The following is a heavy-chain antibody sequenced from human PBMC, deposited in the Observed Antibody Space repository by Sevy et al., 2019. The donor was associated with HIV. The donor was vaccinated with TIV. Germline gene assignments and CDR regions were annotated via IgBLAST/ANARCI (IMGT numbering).Heavy chain of an antibody. CDR1: GFTFGDYA. CDR3: ARVRGTISPYYYFGMDV. J-gene: IGHJ6*02. D-gene: IGHD3-10*01. CDR2: IRSNTFCATT. Sequence: GGSLRLSCTASGFTFGDYAMNWLRQAPGKGLEWVGFIRSNTFCATTEYVESVKGRFTISRDDSKSIAYLQINSLKTEDTAVYFCARVRGTISPYYYFGMDVWGQGTTVTVSS. V-gene: IGHV3-49*03.